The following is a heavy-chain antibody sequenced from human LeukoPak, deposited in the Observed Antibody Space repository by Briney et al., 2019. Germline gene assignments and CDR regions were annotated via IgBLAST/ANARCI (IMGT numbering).Heavy chain of an antibody. J-gene: IGHJ3*02. Sequence: SETLSLTCAVYGGSFSGYYWSWIRQPPGKGLEWIGEINHSGSTNYNPSLKSRVTISVDTSKNQFSLKLSSMTAADTAVYYCARGELLFYAFDIWGQGTMVTVSS. D-gene: IGHD2-2*01. CDR1: GGSFSGYY. CDR3: ARGELLFYAFDI. V-gene: IGHV4-34*01. CDR2: INHSGST.